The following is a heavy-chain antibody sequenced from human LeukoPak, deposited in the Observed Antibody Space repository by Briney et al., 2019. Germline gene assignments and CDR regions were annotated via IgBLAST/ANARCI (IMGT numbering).Heavy chain of an antibody. CDR2: IYYSGST. D-gene: IGHD5-12*01. CDR1: GGSISSSSYY. Sequence: PSETLSLTCTVSGGSISSSSYYWGWIRQPPGKGLEWIGSIYYSGSTYYNPSLKSRVTISVDTSKNQFSLKLSSVTAADTAVHYCARQGGSVLHYSDYWGQGTLVTVSS. J-gene: IGHJ4*02. V-gene: IGHV4-39*01. CDR3: ARQGGSVLHYSDY.